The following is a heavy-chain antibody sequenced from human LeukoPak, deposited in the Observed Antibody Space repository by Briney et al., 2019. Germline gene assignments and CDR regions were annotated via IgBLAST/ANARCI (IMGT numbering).Heavy chain of an antibody. CDR1: GGTFSSYG. Sequence: ASVKVSCKASGGTFSSYGISWVRQAPGQGLEWMGGIITIFGKAIFAQKFQGRVTITADESTSTAYMELSSLRSEDTAVYYCASVNLYDDSRRFDYWGQGTLVTVSS. D-gene: IGHD4-17*01. J-gene: IGHJ4*02. CDR3: ASVNLYDDSRRFDY. CDR2: IITIFGKA. V-gene: IGHV1-69*01.